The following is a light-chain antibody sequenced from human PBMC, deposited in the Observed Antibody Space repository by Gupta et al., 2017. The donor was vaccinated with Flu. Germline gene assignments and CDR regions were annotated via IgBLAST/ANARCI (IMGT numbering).Light chain of an antibody. CDR2: KTS. CDR1: QSISNS. CDR3: QQYLSYTLT. Sequence: DIQMTQSPSTLSASVGDTVTITCRASQSISNSLAWYQQKPGKAPKLLIYKTSTLEGGVTSKFSGSGSGTEFTLTINSLQPDDSATYFCQQYLSYTLTFGGGTKLEIK. V-gene: IGKV1-5*03. J-gene: IGKJ4*01.